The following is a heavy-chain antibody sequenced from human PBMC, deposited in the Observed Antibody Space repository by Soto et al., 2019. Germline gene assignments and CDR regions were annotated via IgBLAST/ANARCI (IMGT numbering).Heavy chain of an antibody. CDR1: GGTFSSYA. Sequence: QVQLVQSGAEVKKPGSSVKVSCKASGGTFSSYAISWVRQAPGQGLEWMGEIIPIFGTANYAQKFQGRVTITAEGSTSTAYIELRSLRSEDTAVYYCATGRGPSSGYYPYWFDPWGQGTLVTVSS. D-gene: IGHD3-22*01. CDR3: ATGRGPSSGYYPYWFDP. J-gene: IGHJ5*02. CDR2: IIPIFGTA. V-gene: IGHV1-69*12.